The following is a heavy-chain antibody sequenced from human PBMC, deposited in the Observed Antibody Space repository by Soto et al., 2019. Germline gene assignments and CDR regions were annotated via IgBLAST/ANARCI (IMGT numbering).Heavy chain of an antibody. CDR2: INPNSGGT. CDR3: ARAEQLVRMGYYYGMDV. D-gene: IGHD6-6*01. J-gene: IGHJ6*02. V-gene: IGHV1-2*04. Sequence: VKVSCKASGYTFTGYYMHWVRQAPGQGLEWMGWINPNSGGTNYAQKFQGWVTMTRDTSISTAYMELSRLRSDDTAVYYCARAEQLVRMGYYYGMDVWGQGTTVTVSS. CDR1: GYTFTGYY.